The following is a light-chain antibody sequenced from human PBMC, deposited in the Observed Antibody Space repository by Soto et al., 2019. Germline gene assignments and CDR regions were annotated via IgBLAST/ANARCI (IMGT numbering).Light chain of an antibody. CDR1: QSISSW. CDR3: QQYNSYSLWT. J-gene: IGKJ1*01. Sequence: DIQMTQSASTLSAFVGDRVTITCRASQSISSWLAWYQQKPGKAPKLLIYDASSLESGVPSRFSGSGSGTELTLTISSLQPDDFATYYCQQYNSYSLWTFGQGTKVEIK. CDR2: DAS. V-gene: IGKV1-5*01.